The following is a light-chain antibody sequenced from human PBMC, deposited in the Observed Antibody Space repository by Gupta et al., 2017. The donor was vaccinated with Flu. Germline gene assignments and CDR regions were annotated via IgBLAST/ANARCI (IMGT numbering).Light chain of an antibody. CDR1: RSNIAVNH. CDR2: KND. V-gene: IGLV1-47*01. CDR3: AAWDDIFSDLL. J-gene: IGLJ2*01. Sequence: QSVLTPSSSASGTPGQRVTISCSGSRSNIAVNHVSWYQQLPGTAPKLLISKNDQRPSGIPDRFSGSKSGTSASLAISGLRFEDEADYYCAAWDDIFSDLLFGGGTKLTVL.